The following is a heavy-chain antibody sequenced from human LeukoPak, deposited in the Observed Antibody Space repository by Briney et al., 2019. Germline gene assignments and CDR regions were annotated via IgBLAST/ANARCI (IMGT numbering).Heavy chain of an antibody. D-gene: IGHD3-10*01. CDR1: GGSISSSSYY. Sequence: SETLSLTCTVSGGSISSSSYYWGWIRQPPGKGLEWIGSIYYSGSTYYNPSLKSRVTISVDTSKNQFSLKLSSVTAADTAVYYCARKSYGDYYYYMDVWGKGTTVTVSS. CDR2: IYYSGST. V-gene: IGHV4-39*07. J-gene: IGHJ6*03. CDR3: ARKSYGDYYYYMDV.